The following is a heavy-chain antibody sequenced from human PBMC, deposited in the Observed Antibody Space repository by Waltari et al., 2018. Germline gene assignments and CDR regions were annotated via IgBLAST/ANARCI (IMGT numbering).Heavy chain of an antibody. CDR3: ASQLGTRGDDY. D-gene: IGHD7-27*01. Sequence: QVQLVQSGAEVKKPGASVKVSCKASGYTFTGYYMHWVRQAPGQGLEWMGRSNPNRGGTNYAHKCQGRVTMTRDTSSSTAYMELSRLRSDDTAVYYGASQLGTRGDDYWGQGTLVTVSS. CDR2: SNPNRGGT. J-gene: IGHJ4*02. V-gene: IGHV1-2*06. CDR1: GYTFTGYY.